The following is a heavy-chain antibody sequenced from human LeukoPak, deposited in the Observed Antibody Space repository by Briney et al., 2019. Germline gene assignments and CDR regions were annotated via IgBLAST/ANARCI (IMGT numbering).Heavy chain of an antibody. Sequence: PGGSLRLSCAASGFTFSSYAMSWVRQAPGKGLEWVSAISGSGGSTYYADSVKGRFTISRDNSKNTLYLQMNSLRAEDTAVYYCARPAVAGIGYYYYYMDVWGKGTTVTVSS. D-gene: IGHD6-19*01. V-gene: IGHV3-23*01. J-gene: IGHJ6*03. CDR3: ARPAVAGIGYYYYYMDV. CDR2: ISGSGGST. CDR1: GFTFSSYA.